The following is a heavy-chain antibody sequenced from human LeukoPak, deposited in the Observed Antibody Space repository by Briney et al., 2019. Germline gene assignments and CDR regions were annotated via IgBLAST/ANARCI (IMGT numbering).Heavy chain of an antibody. CDR2: IKQDGSEK. D-gene: IGHD6-13*01. CDR3: ARDHSSSWYRY. V-gene: IGHV3-7*01. Sequence: GGSLRLSCVASGFTFSHYWMGWVRQPLGKGLEWVANIKQDGSEKYYVDSVKGRFTISRDNAKNSLYLQMNSLRAEDTAVYYCARDHSSSWYRYWGQGTLVTVSS. CDR1: GFTFSHYW. J-gene: IGHJ4*02.